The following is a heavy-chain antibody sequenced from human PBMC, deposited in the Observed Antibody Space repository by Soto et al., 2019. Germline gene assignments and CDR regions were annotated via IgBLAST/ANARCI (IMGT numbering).Heavy chain of an antibody. CDR3: ARDSSGSADHWFDP. Sequence: EGQLVESGGGLVKPGGSERLSCAASGFTFSSYSMNWVRQAPGKGLEWVSSISSSSSYIYYADSVKGRFTISRDNAKNSLYLQMNSLRAEDTAVYYCARDSSGSADHWFDPWGQGTLVTVSS. D-gene: IGHD6-19*01. CDR2: ISSSSSYI. V-gene: IGHV3-21*01. CDR1: GFTFSSYS. J-gene: IGHJ5*02.